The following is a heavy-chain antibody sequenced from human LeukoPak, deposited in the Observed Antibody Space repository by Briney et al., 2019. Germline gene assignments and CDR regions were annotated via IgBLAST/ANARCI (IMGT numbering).Heavy chain of an antibody. Sequence: ASVKVSCKASGYTFTGYYMHWVRQAPGQGLEWMGWIDPNSGGTNYARKFQGRVTMARDTSISTAYMELSRLRSDDTAVYYCARDGQLWFDYWGQGTLVTVSS. CDR1: GYTFTGYY. CDR2: IDPNSGGT. V-gene: IGHV1-2*02. J-gene: IGHJ4*02. D-gene: IGHD5-18*01. CDR3: ARDGQLWFDY.